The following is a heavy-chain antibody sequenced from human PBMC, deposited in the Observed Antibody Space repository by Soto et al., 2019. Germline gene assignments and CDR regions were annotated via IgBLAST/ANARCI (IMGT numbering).Heavy chain of an antibody. V-gene: IGHV4-39*01. CDR2: IYYSGST. CDR1: GGSISSSIYY. CDR3: ARHREGSGWYDYYYYYGMDV. Sequence: PSETLSRTCTVSGGSISSSIYYWGCIRQPPGKVLEWIGSIYYSGSTYYNPSLKSRVTISVDTSKNQFSLKLSSVTAADTAVYYCARHREGSGWYDYYYYYGMDVWGQGTTVTVSS. J-gene: IGHJ6*02. D-gene: IGHD6-19*01.